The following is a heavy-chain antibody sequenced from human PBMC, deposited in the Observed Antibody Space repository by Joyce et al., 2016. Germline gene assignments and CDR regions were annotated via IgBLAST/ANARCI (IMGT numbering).Heavy chain of an antibody. CDR3: ARVDDHSNYADY. CDR2: IYHSGTT. CDR1: GGSISRGGYS. D-gene: IGHD4-11*01. Sequence: QLQLQESGSGLVKPSETLSLTCAVSGGSISRGGYSWSWIRQPPGKGLEWIGYIYHSGTTYYNPSLKSRVTMSVDRSKNQFSLMLSSVTAADTAVYYCARVDDHSNYADYWGQGTLVTVSS. J-gene: IGHJ4*02. V-gene: IGHV4-30-2*01.